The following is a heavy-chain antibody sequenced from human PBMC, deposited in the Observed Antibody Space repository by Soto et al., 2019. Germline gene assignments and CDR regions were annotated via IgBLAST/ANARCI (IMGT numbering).Heavy chain of an antibody. CDR3: ARQNPYSTGSYYFDF. V-gene: IGHV4-31*03. J-gene: IGHJ4*01. CDR2: IYYNGSP. Sequence: SETLSLTCTGSSGSISSGAYYWSWIRQLPGKGLEWIGYIYYNGSPFYNPSLRSRVSISVDTFNNQFSLELRFVTAADTAVYYCARQNPYSTGSYYFDFWGPNPGHRLL. D-gene: IGHD6-19*01. CDR1: SGSISSGAYY.